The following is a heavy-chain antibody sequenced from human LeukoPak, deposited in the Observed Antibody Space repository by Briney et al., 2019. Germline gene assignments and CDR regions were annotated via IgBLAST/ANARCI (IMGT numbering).Heavy chain of an antibody. CDR3: AKDLIRSGDYGAFDI. Sequence: GGSLRLSCAASGFTFSSYSMSWVRQAPGKGLEWVSVIYNGDYTYYADSVKGRFTISRDSSKNTLSLQMNSLRAEDTAVYYCAKDLIRSGDYGAFDIWGQGTTVTVSS. CDR2: IYNGDYT. CDR1: GFTFSSYS. D-gene: IGHD4-17*01. V-gene: IGHV3-23*03. J-gene: IGHJ3*02.